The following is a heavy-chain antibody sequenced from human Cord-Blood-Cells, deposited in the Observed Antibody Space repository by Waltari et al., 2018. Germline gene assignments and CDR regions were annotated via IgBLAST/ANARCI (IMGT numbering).Heavy chain of an antibody. CDR3: AKRSDSSGYYYYYGMDV. J-gene: IGHJ6*02. CDR1: GFPFSSYA. D-gene: IGHD3-22*01. V-gene: IGHV3-23*01. CDR2: ISGSGGST. Sequence: EVQLLESGGGLVQPGGSLRLSCAASGFPFSSYAMSWVRQAPGKGLEWVSAISGSGGSTYYADSVKGRFTISRDNSKNTLYLQMNSLRAEDTAVYYCAKRSDSSGYYYYYGMDVWGQGTTVTVSS.